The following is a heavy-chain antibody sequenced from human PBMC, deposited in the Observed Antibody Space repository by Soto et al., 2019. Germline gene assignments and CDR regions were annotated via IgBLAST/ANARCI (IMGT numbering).Heavy chain of an antibody. CDR2: ISGSGGST. J-gene: IGHJ4*02. CDR3: AKADDLYGSGSYYTGFDY. V-gene: IGHV3-23*01. Sequence: EVQLLESGGGLVQPGGSLRLSCAASGFTFSSYAMSWVRQAPGKGLEWVSAISGSGGSTYYADSVKGRFTISRDNSKNTLYLKMNSLRAEDTAVYYCAKADDLYGSGSYYTGFDYWGQGTLVTVSS. CDR1: GFTFSSYA. D-gene: IGHD3-10*01.